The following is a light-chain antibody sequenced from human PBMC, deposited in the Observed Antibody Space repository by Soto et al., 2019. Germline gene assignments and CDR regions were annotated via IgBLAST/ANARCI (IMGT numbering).Light chain of an antibody. CDR1: QSISEY. Sequence: DIQMTQSPSSLSASVGDTVTFTCRASQSISEYLNWYQQKPGKAPRLLIYAASNLDNGVPSRFSGSGSGTTLTLTIRSLQPEDFATYYCQQSYSFPRTFGQGTKVEV. CDR3: QQSYSFPRT. CDR2: AAS. V-gene: IGKV1-39*01. J-gene: IGKJ1*01.